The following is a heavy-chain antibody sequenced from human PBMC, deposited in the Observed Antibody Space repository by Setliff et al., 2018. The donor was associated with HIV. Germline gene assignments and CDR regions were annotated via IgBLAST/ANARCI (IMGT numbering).Heavy chain of an antibody. J-gene: IGHJ4*02. V-gene: IGHV4-4*07. CDR2: MYISGGT. CDR3: ARGPPPDFDF. Sequence: SETLSLTCTASGGSINNHYWSWIRQPAGKGLEWIGRMYISGGTDYNPSLKSRVTMSADTSKNQFSLKLNSLTAADTAVYYCARGPPPDFDFWGQGALVTVSS. CDR1: GGSINNHY.